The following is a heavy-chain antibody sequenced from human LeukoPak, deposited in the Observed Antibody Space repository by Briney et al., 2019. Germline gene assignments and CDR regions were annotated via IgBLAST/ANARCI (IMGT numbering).Heavy chain of an antibody. CDR1: GYTFTSYD. CDR2: ISAYNGNT. CDR3: ARVVIGIKSFDY. V-gene: IGHV1-18*01. D-gene: IGHD3-22*01. J-gene: IGHJ4*02. Sequence: ASVKVSCKASGYTFTSYDISWVRQAPGQGLEWMGWISAYNGNTNYAQKLQGRVTMTTDTSTSTAYMELRSLRSDDTAVYYCARVVIGIKSFDYWGQGTLVTVSS.